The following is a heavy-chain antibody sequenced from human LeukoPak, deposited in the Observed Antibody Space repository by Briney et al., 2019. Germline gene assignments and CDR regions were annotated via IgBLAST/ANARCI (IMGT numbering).Heavy chain of an antibody. CDR1: GFTFSSYE. Sequence: HPGGSLRLSCAASGFTFSSYEMSWVRQAPGKGLEWVSYISSSGSTIYYAYSVRGRFTISRDNAKNSLYLQMNSLRAEDTAMYYCAREEVQLWQSVDYWGQGTLVTVSS. CDR2: ISSSGSTI. CDR3: AREEVQLWQSVDY. J-gene: IGHJ4*02. V-gene: IGHV3-48*03. D-gene: IGHD5-18*01.